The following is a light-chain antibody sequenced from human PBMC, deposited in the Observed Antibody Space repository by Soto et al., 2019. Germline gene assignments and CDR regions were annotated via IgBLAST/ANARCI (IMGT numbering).Light chain of an antibody. V-gene: IGLV1-44*01. CDR3: CSYAGSSTFV. J-gene: IGLJ2*01. CDR2: STS. CDR1: SSNIGSNT. Sequence: QSVLTQPPSASGTPGQIVAISCSGSSSNIGSNTVTWYQQLPGTAPKLLIYSTSQRSSGVPGRFSGSKSGASASLSISGLQSEDEADYYCCSYAGSSTFVFGGGTKVTVL.